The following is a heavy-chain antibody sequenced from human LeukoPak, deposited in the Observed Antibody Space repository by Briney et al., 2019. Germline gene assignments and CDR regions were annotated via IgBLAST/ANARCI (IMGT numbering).Heavy chain of an antibody. CDR1: GGSISSSSYY. D-gene: IGHD6-13*01. J-gene: IGHJ4*02. Sequence: SETLSLTCTVSGGSISSSSYYWGWIRQPPGKGLEWIGGIYYSGSTYYNPSLKSRVTISVDTSKNQFSLKLSSVTAADTAVYYCARGKVAAAVSFDYWGQGALVTVSS. V-gene: IGHV4-39*07. CDR2: IYYSGST. CDR3: ARGKVAAAVSFDY.